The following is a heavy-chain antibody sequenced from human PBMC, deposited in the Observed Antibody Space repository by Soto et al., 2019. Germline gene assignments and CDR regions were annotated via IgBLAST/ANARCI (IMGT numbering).Heavy chain of an antibody. CDR1: GFTFSSYE. J-gene: IGHJ3*02. CDR2: ISSSGSTI. CDR3: ARDRFATIFGAGYAVEI. Sequence: GGSLRLSCAASGFTFSSYEMNWVRQAPGKGLEWVSYISSSGSTIYYADSVKGRFTISRDNAKNSLYLQMNSLRAEDTAVYYCARDRFATIFGAGYAVEIWGQGTMVTVS. V-gene: IGHV3-48*03. D-gene: IGHD3-3*01.